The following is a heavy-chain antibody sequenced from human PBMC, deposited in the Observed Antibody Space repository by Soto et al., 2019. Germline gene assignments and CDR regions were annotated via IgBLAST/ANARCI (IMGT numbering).Heavy chain of an antibody. D-gene: IGHD3-10*01. J-gene: IGHJ4*02. Sequence: QVQLEESGGGIVQPGGSLRLSCVASGFSFGNHGMHWVRQARGKGLEWVALISFDDSNKKYADSVKGRFTISRDNSRNTLFLQMNSLRPDDPAVYYCVSTGPYWGQRTQVIVSS. V-gene: IGHV3-30*03. CDR1: GFSFGNHG. CDR3: VSTGPY. CDR2: ISFDDSNK.